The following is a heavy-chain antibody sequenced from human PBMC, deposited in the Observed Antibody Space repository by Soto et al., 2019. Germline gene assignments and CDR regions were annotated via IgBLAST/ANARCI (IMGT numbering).Heavy chain of an antibody. D-gene: IGHD6-19*01. CDR2: IWYDGSNK. Sequence: QVQLEESGGGVVQPGRSLRLSCAASGFTFSSYGMHWVRQAPGKGLEWVAVIWYDGSNKYYADSVKGRFTISRDNSKNALYRQMNSLGAEQTAVYYCARTPQAAVAGIRFGYIVLWGRGTPVTVSS. V-gene: IGHV3-33*01. CDR1: GFTFSSYG. CDR3: ARTPQAAVAGIRFGYIVL. J-gene: IGHJ2*01.